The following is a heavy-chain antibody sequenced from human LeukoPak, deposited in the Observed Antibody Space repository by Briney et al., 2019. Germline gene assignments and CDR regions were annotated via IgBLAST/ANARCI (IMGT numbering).Heavy chain of an antibody. D-gene: IGHD6-13*01. V-gene: IGHV3-30-3*01. Sequence: GGSLRLSCVASGFTFSSYAMHWVRQAPGKGLEWVAVISYDGNTEYNADSVKGRFTISRDNSKNTLYLQMNSLRAEDTAVYHCARGVAAADVCYWGQGTLVTVSS. CDR1: GFTFSSYA. CDR2: ISYDGNTE. CDR3: ARGVAAADVCY. J-gene: IGHJ4*02.